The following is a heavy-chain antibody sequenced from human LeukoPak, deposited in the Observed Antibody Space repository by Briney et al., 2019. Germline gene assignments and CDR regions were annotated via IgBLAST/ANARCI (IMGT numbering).Heavy chain of an antibody. V-gene: IGHV3-7*01. CDR2: INQDGSGK. J-gene: IGHJ4*02. Sequence: PGGSLRLSCAASGFTFSTYWMTWVRQAPGKGLEWVANINQDGSGKYYVDSVEGRFTISRDNAKNSLFLQMNSLRAEDTALYYCARNKRERVEAWSGTFEYWGQGTLVTDSS. CDR3: ARNKRERVEAWSGTFEY. D-gene: IGHD3-3*01. CDR1: GFTFSTYW.